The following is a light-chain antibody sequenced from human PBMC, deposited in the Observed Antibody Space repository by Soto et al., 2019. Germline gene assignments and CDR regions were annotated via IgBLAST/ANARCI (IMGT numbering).Light chain of an antibody. V-gene: IGKV2-28*01. CDR1: QSLLHSNGYNY. J-gene: IGKJ1*01. Sequence: DILMTQSPLSLPVTPGEPASISCRPSQSLLHSNGYNYLDWYLQKPGQSPQLLIYLGSNRSSGVPDRFSGSGSGTDFTLKISRVEAEDVGVYYCMQALQTWTFGQGTKVDIK. CDR3: MQALQTWT. CDR2: LGS.